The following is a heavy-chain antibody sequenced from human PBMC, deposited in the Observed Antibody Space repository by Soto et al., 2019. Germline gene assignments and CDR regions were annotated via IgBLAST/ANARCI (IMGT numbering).Heavy chain of an antibody. V-gene: IGHV4-34*01. CDR1: GGSFSGYY. CDR2: INHSGST. J-gene: IGHJ5*02. CDR3: ARVTVVVVAANWFDP. Sequence: SETLSVTCAVYGGSFSGYYWSWIRQPPGKGLEWIGEINHSGSTNYNPSLKSRVTISVDTSKNQFSLKLSSVTAADTAVYYCARVTVVVVAANWFDPWGQGTLVTVSS. D-gene: IGHD2-15*01.